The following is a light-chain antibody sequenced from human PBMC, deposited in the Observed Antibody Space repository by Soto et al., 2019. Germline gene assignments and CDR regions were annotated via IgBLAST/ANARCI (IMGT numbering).Light chain of an antibody. Sequence: SALTQPASVSGSPGQSITISCTGTSSDVGGHNYVSWYQQHPGKAPKLMIYDVSNRPSGVSNRFSGSKSGNTASLTISGLQAEDEADYYCSSYTSSWVFGTGTKVTAL. CDR1: SSDVGGHNY. CDR3: SSYTSSWV. CDR2: DVS. J-gene: IGLJ1*01. V-gene: IGLV2-14*01.